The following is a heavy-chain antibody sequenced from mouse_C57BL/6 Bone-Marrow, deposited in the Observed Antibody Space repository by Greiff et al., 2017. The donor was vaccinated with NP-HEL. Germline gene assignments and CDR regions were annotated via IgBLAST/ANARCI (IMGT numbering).Heavy chain of an antibody. J-gene: IGHJ1*03. CDR1: GYTFTGYW. D-gene: IGHD2-5*01. Sequence: QVQLQQSGAELMKPGASVKLSCKATGYTFTGYWIEWVKQRPGHGLEWIGEILPGSGSTNYIEKFKGKATFTADTSSNTAYMQLSSLTTEDSAIFYCARSAGYYSNPFWYVDVGGTGTTVTVSS. CDR3: ARSAGYYSNPFWYVDV. V-gene: IGHV1-9*01. CDR2: ILPGSGST.